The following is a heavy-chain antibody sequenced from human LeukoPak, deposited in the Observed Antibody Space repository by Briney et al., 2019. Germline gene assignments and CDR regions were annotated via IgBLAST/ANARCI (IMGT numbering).Heavy chain of an antibody. CDR2: INSDGSSA. CDR1: GFTFNNYW. D-gene: IGHD1-1*01. CDR3: ARRGTGHGMDV. V-gene: IGHV3-74*01. Sequence: GGSLRLSCAASGFTFNNYWIHWVRHVPGKGLVWVSRINSDGSSASYVDSVKGRFTISRDNAKNTLFLQMNSLRAEDTAVYYCARRGTGHGMDVWGQGTTVIVSS. J-gene: IGHJ6*02.